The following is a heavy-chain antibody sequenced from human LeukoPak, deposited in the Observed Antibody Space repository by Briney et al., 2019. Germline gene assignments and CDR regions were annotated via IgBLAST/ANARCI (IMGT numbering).Heavy chain of an antibody. CDR2: ISSGGTT. V-gene: IGHV3-23*01. D-gene: IGHD3-16*01. CDR1: GFTFTSYG. J-gene: IGHJ4*02. CDR3: AKDRGDTYGHELFDY. Sequence: GSLRLSCAASGFTFTSYGMNWVRQAPGKGLEWVSLISSGGTTYYADSVKGRFTISRDNSKNTLYLQMNSLGVEDTAVYYCAKDRGDTYGHELFDYRGQGTLVTVSS.